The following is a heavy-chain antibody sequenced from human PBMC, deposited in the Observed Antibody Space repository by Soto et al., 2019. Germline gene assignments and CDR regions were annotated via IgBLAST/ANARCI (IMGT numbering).Heavy chain of an antibody. CDR3: ARARATTRSGMDV. CDR1: GYTFTSYG. D-gene: IGHD5-12*01. J-gene: IGHJ6*02. V-gene: IGHV1-18*01. CDR2: ISAYNGNT. Sequence: GASVKVSCKASGYTFTSYGIIWVRQAPGQGLERKGWISAYNGNTNYAQKLQGRVTMTTDTSTSTAYTELRSLRSDDTAVYYCARARATTRSGMDVWGQGTTVTVSS.